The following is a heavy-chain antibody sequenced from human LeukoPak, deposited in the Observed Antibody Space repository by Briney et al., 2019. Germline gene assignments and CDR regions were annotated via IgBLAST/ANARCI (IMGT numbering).Heavy chain of an antibody. CDR3: ARSNIGYHYAY. CDR1: GGILSIHV. D-gene: IGHD3-22*01. J-gene: IGHJ4*02. CDR2: IIPILDQT. Sequence: SAKVSCKAPGGILSIHVINWVRQAPGQGPEWMGRIIPILDQTNYAQNFQGRLTIAADESTSTAYMELTSLRSEDTAVYYCARSNIGYHYAYWGQGTLVTVSS. V-gene: IGHV1-69*11.